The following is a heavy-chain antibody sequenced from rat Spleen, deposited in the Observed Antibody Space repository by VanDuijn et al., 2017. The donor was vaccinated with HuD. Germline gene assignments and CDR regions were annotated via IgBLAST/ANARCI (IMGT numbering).Heavy chain of an antibody. J-gene: IGHJ3*01. D-gene: IGHD1-8*01. CDR3: AKEGDGGYSSYPNWFAY. CDR1: GFTYSNYV. CDR2: ISYDGTTT. V-gene: IGHV5-7*01. Sequence: EVQLVESGGGLVQPGRSLKLSCAASGFTYSNYVMAWFRQAPTKGLEWVASISYDGTTTYYRNPVKGRFTISRDNAHRTLYLQMDSLRSEDTATYYCAKEGDGGYSSYPNWFAYWGQGTLVTVSS.